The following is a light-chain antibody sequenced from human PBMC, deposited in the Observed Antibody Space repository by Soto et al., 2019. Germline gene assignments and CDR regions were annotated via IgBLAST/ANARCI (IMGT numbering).Light chain of an antibody. Sequence: EIVLTQSPGTLSLSPGERATLSCRASQSVSSSYLAWYQQKPGQAPRLLIYGASSRATGIPNRFSGSGSGTEFTLTISRLEPEDFSVYYCQQYGSSPITFGQGIRLEIK. CDR2: GAS. V-gene: IGKV3-20*01. CDR1: QSVSSSY. J-gene: IGKJ5*01. CDR3: QQYGSSPIT.